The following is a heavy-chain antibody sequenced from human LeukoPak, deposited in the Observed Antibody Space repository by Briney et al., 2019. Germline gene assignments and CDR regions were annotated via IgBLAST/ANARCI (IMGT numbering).Heavy chain of an antibody. CDR2: FNTNTGNP. D-gene: IGHD3-10*01. CDR3: ARGNYYVDY. J-gene: IGHJ4*02. Sequence: ASVKVSCKASGYPFTSYGITWLRQAPGQGLEWMGWFNTNTGNPTYAQGFTGRFVFSLDTSVSTTYLQISSLKTEDTAVYYCARGNYYVDYWGQGTLVTVSS. CDR1: GYPFTSYG. V-gene: IGHV7-4-1*02.